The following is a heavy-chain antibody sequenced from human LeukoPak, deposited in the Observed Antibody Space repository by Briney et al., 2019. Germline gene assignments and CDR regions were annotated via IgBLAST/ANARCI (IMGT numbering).Heavy chain of an antibody. Sequence: PGRSLRLSCAASGFTFSNYAMHWVRQAPGKGLEWVAVISNVETNTYYADSVKGRFTISRDNSKNTLYLQLNSLRAEDTSVYYCARDSTYYYASGSSGPHYDYWGQGTLVTVSS. D-gene: IGHD3-10*01. V-gene: IGHV3-30*01. CDR2: ISNVETNT. CDR3: ARDSTYYYASGSSGPHYDY. CDR1: GFTFSNYA. J-gene: IGHJ4*02.